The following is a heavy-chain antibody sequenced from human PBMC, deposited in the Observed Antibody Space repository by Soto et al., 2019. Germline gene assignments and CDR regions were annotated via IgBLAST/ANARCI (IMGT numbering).Heavy chain of an antibody. CDR1: GFTVNSDY. CDR2: IYSGGST. Sequence: EVQLVESGGGLVQLGGSLRLSCAASGFTVNSDYMTWVRQAPGKGLEWVSVIYSGGSTYYTDSVKGRFTISRDNSKNTLYLQMNSLRAGDTAVYYCARAPLYGGQAYWGQGTLVTVSS. V-gene: IGHV3-66*01. D-gene: IGHD4-17*01. J-gene: IGHJ4*02. CDR3: ARAPLYGGQAY.